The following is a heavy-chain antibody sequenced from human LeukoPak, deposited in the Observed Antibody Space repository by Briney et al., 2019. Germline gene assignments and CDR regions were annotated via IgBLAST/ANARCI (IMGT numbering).Heavy chain of an antibody. Sequence: SETLSLTCSVSGGSISSYYWTWIRQFPGQGLEWIGYIHYSGSTNHNPFLRGRVTMSVDTSRNQFSLKLSSVTAADTAVYFCVRVGGTGHFDDWGQGTLVTVSS. V-gene: IGHV4-59*01. CDR2: IHYSGST. J-gene: IGHJ4*02. CDR3: VRVGGTGHFDD. CDR1: GGSISSYY. D-gene: IGHD1-1*01.